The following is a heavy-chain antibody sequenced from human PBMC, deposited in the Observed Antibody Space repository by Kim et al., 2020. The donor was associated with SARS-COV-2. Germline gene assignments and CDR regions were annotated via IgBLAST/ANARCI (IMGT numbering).Heavy chain of an antibody. Sequence: SETLSLTCAVYGGSFSGYYWSWIRQPPGKGLEWIGEINHSGSTNYNPSLKSRVTISVDTPKNQFSLKLSSVTAADTAVYYCAISLGQLGAYDAFDIWGQGTMVTVSS. CDR3: AISLGQLGAYDAFDI. D-gene: IGHD6-6*01. J-gene: IGHJ3*02. CDR1: GGSFSGYY. V-gene: IGHV4-34*01. CDR2: INHSGST.